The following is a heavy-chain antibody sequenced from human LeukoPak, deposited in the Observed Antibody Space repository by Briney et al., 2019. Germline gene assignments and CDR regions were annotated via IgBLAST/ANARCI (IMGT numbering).Heavy chain of an antibody. CDR3: ARDLYYFDY. Sequence: PSQTLSLTCTVSGGSISSGGYYWSWIRQPPGKGLEWIGEINHSGSTNYNPSLKSRVTISVDTSKNQFSLKLSSVTAADTAVYYCARDLYYFDYWGQGTLVTVSS. CDR2: INHSGST. J-gene: IGHJ4*02. CDR1: GGSISSGGYY. V-gene: IGHV4-30-2*01.